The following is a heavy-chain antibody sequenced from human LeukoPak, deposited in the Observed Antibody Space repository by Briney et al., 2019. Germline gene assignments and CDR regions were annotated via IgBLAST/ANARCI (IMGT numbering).Heavy chain of an antibody. J-gene: IGHJ4*02. CDR2: IIPIFGTA. Sequence: GASVKVSCKASGRTFSSYAISWVRQAPGQGLEWMGGIIPIFGTANYAQKFQGRVTITADESTSTAYMELSSLRSEDTAVYYCATFYSSSWYYFDYWGQGTLVTVSS. D-gene: IGHD6-13*01. CDR3: ATFYSSSWYYFDY. CDR1: GRTFSSYA. V-gene: IGHV1-69*13.